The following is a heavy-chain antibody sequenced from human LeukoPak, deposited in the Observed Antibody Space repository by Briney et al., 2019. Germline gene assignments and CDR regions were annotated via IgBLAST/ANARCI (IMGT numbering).Heavy chain of an antibody. V-gene: IGHV4-39*01. D-gene: IGHD6-13*01. Sequence: SETLSLTCTVSGGSISSSSYYWGWIRQPPGKGLEWIGSIYYSGSTYYNPSLKSRVTISVDTSKNQFSLKLSSVTAADTAVYYCARGGAADGENWFDPWGQGTLVTVSS. CDR2: IYYSGST. J-gene: IGHJ5*02. CDR1: GGSISSSSYY. CDR3: ARGGAADGENWFDP.